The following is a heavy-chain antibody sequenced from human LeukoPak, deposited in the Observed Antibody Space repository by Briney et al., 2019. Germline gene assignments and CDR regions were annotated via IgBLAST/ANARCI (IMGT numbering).Heavy chain of an antibody. Sequence: ASVKVSCKASGYTFTSYDINWVRQATGQGLEWMGWMNPNSGNTGYAQKFQGRVTMTRNTSISTAYMELSSPRSEDTAVYYCARDGDKIDCSSTSCYTGGYYYYGMDVWGQGTTVTVSS. CDR2: MNPNSGNT. CDR1: GYTFTSYD. CDR3: ARDGDKIDCSSTSCYTGGYYYYGMDV. V-gene: IGHV1-8*01. J-gene: IGHJ6*02. D-gene: IGHD2-2*02.